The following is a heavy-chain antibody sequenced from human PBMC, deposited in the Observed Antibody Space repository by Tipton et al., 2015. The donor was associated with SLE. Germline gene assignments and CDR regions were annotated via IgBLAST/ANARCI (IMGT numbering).Heavy chain of an antibody. CDR3: ARHRLTVLQKVNVPSDGLDV. Sequence: GLVKPSETLSLTCTVSGGSMTSFYWSWIRQAPGKGLEWIGYVYSSGASNFNPSLKSRLSISVDTSKNQFSLRLRSVTAADTAVYYCARHRLTVLQKVNVPSDGLDVWGQGTTVFVSS. D-gene: IGHD3-10*01. CDR1: GGSMTSFY. CDR2: VYSSGAS. J-gene: IGHJ6*02. V-gene: IGHV4-59*08.